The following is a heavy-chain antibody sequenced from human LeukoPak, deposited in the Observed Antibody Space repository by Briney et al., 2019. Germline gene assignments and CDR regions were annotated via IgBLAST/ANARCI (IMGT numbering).Heavy chain of an antibody. CDR1: GYTFTSYY. CDR3: ARSDYDVLSGPLHLFDP. V-gene: IGHV1-46*01. J-gene: IGHJ5*02. Sequence: ASVKVSCKASGYTFTSYYLHWVRQAPGHGLEWMGIIDPSGGSTTYAQKFQCRLSLTTDTSTGTVYMTLSSLRSQDTAVHFCARSDYDVLSGPLHLFDPWGQGPQVTVPS. D-gene: IGHD3-3*01. CDR2: IDPSGGST.